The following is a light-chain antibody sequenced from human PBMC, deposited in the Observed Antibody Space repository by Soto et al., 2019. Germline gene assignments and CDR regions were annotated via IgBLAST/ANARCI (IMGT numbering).Light chain of an antibody. CDR3: NSYTSRYTFV. J-gene: IGLJ1*01. CDR2: EVN. Sequence: QSVLTQPASVSGSPGQSITISCTGTSSDVGGYNYVSWYQQHPGKAPKLMIYEVNNRPPEVSNRFSGSKSGNTASLTISGLQPEDEADYYCNSYTSRYTFVLGTGTKATVL. CDR1: SSDVGGYNY. V-gene: IGLV2-14*01.